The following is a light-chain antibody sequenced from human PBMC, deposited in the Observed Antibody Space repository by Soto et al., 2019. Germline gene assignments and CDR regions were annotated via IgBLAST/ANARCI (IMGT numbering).Light chain of an antibody. Sequence: QSLLPQPPSVSGSPGQSVTISCTGTSSDVGSYNRVSWYQQSPGTAPKLMIYEVTNRPSGVPDRFSGSKSGNTASLTISGLQAEDEADYYCSSYTSSSTYVFGTGTKVTV. CDR2: EVT. CDR1: SSDVGSYNR. V-gene: IGLV2-18*02. CDR3: SSYTSSSTYV. J-gene: IGLJ1*01.